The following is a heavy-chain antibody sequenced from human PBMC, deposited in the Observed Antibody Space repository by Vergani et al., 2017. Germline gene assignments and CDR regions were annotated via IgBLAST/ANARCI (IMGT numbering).Heavy chain of an antibody. CDR3: AKVSCSSTSGYSGRWFDP. Sequence: EVQLLESGGGLVQPGGSLRLSCAASGFTFSSYAMSWVRQAPGKGLEWVSAISGSGGSTYYADSVKGRFTISRDNSKNTLYLQMNSLRAEDTAVYYCAKVSCSSTSGYSGRWFDPWGQGTLVTVSS. CDR1: GFTFSSYA. V-gene: IGHV3-23*01. J-gene: IGHJ5*02. D-gene: IGHD2-2*01. CDR2: ISGSGGST.